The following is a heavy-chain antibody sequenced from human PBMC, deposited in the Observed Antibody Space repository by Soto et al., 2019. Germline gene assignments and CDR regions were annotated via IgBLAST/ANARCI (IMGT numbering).Heavy chain of an antibody. J-gene: IGHJ4*02. CDR2: IGWNSGSV. CDR1: GFIYEDSA. Sequence: EVQLVESGGGLVQPGGSLRLSCVGSGFIYEDSAMHWVRQVSGKGLEWVSGIGWNSGSVGYVDSVKGRFTISRDNAKNSLYLPMNSLRPEDPALYYCAKDRRGYYGSGGLDYWGLGTLVTVSS. V-gene: IGHV3-9*01. D-gene: IGHD3-10*01. CDR3: AKDRRGYYGSGGLDY.